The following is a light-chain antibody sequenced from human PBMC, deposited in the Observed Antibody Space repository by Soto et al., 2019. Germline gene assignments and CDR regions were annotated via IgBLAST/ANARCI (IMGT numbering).Light chain of an antibody. V-gene: IGKV3-15*01. CDR3: QQYKSWPPLT. J-gene: IGKJ4*01. CDR2: DAS. CDR1: RSVNQY. Sequence: VMTQSPATLSVSPGERATHSCSASRSVNQYLAWYEQRPGQAPRLLIYDASTRAAGVAARFSGSGSGTDFTLTISSLQSEDVAVYYCQQYKSWPPLTFGGGTKVDIK.